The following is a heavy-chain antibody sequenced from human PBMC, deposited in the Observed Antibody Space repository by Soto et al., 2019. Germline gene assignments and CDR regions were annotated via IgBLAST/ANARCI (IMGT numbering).Heavy chain of an antibody. D-gene: IGHD2-15*01. J-gene: IGHJ4*02. CDR2: INHSGST. V-gene: IGHV4-34*02. CDR1: GASFGGYY. Sequence: QVQLQQWGPGLLKPSETLSLTCAVYGASFGGYYWTWIRQPPGKGLEWIGEINHSGSTSYNPSLKSRVTRSLDASKNQFFLKLTSVTAADTAVYYCARRVVVAAVGYWGKGTLVTVSS. CDR3: ARRVVVAAVGY.